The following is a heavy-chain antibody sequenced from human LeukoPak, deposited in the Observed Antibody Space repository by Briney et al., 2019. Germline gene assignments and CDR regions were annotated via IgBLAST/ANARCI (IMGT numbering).Heavy chain of an antibody. V-gene: IGHV3-30-3*01. CDR2: IPYDGNNK. D-gene: IGHD2-15*01. Sequence: PGGSLRLSCAASGFIFNNYAMHWVRHVPGRGLDWLAVIPYDGNNKYYADSVNGRFTISRDNAKNTLYLQMNSLRAEDTAVYYCARGSSVVALDWGQGTLVTVSS. J-gene: IGHJ4*02. CDR1: GFIFNNYA. CDR3: ARGSSVVALD.